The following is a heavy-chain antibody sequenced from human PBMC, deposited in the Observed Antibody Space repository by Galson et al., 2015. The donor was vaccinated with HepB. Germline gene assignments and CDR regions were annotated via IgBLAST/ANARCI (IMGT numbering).Heavy chain of an antibody. J-gene: IGHJ6*02. V-gene: IGHV3-53*01. CDR2: IYSGGST. CDR3: ARVRTGNYYYYGMDV. Sequence: SLRLSCAASGFTVSSNYMSWVRQAPGKGLEWVSVIYSGGSTYYADSVKGRFTISRDNSKNTLYLQMNSLRAEDTAVYYCARVRTGNYYYYGMDVWGQGTTVTVSS. CDR1: GFTVSSNY.